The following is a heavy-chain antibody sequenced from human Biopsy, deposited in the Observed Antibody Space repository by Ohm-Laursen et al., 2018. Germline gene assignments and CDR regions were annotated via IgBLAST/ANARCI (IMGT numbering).Heavy chain of an antibody. V-gene: IGHV1-58*02. CDR3: ASRPNCGGDCSSGFDY. CDR1: GFTFNRSA. D-gene: IGHD2-21*02. J-gene: IGHJ4*02. CDR2: IVVGGGNT. Sequence: APVKVSCKASGFTFNRSAMQWVRQARGQRLEWIGWIVVGGGNTNYAQKFQERVTITRDMSTSTAYMELSSLRSEDTAVYYCASRPNCGGDCSSGFDYWGQGTLVTVSS.